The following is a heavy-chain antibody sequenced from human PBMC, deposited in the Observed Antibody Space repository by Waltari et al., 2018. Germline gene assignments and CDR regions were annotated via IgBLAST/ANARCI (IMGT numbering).Heavy chain of an antibody. CDR1: GFTFRSYD. J-gene: IGHJ4*02. V-gene: IGHV3-48*03. CDR2: ITVSGDIT. Sequence: EVQLVESGGALIQPGGSLRLSCTASGFTFRSYDMNWVRQAPGKGLEWLSVITVSGDITYYAGSVRGRFTVSRENAENSLYLQMNSLRDEDTAVYFCARDSSRGSYDYWGQGTLVTVSS. CDR3: ARDSSRGSYDY. D-gene: IGHD1-26*01.